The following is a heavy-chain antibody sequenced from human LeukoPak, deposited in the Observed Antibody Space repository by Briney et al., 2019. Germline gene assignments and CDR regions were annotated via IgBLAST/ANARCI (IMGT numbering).Heavy chain of an antibody. Sequence: ASVKVSCKASGYTFTSYYMHWVRQAPGQGLEWMGIINPSGGSTSYAQKFQGRVTTTRDTSTSTVYMELSSLRSEDTAVYYCARETAVAGYFDYWGQGTLVTVFS. CDR1: GYTFTSYY. V-gene: IGHV1-46*01. CDR2: INPSGGST. CDR3: ARETAVAGYFDY. D-gene: IGHD6-19*01. J-gene: IGHJ4*02.